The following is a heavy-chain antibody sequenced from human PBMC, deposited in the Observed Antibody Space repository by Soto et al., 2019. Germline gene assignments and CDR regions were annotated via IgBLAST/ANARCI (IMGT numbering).Heavy chain of an antibody. Sequence: SVKVSCKASGGTFSSYAISWVRQAPGQGLEWMGGIIPIFGTANYAQKFQGRVTITADESTSTAYMELSSLRSEDTAVYYCARAIAQNRDIVLMVYGTWGGAFDIWGQGTMVTVPS. D-gene: IGHD2-8*01. J-gene: IGHJ3*02. V-gene: IGHV1-69*13. CDR1: GGTFSSYA. CDR2: IIPIFGTA. CDR3: ARAIAQNRDIVLMVYGTWGGAFDI.